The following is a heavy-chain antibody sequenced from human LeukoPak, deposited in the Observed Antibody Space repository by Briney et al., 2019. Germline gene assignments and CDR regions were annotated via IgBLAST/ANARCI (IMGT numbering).Heavy chain of an antibody. J-gene: IGHJ5*02. V-gene: IGHV3-30*18. CDR2: ISYDGSNK. CDR3: AKDLLFDWFDP. Sequence: PGGSLRLSCAASGFTFSSYGMHWVRQAPGKGLEWVAVISYDGSNKYYADSVKGRFTISRDNSKNTLYLQMNSLRAEDTAVYYCAKDLLFDWFDPWGQGTLVTVSS. CDR1: GFTFSSYG. D-gene: IGHD3-10*02.